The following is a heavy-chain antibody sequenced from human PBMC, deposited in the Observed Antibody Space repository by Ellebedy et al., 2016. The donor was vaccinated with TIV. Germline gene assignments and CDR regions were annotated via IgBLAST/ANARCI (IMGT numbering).Heavy chain of an antibody. CDR2: ISYHGSDK. V-gene: IGHV3-30*03. Sequence: GESLKISCAASGFTFSSYWMSWVRQAPGKGLEWVSLISYHGSDKYYADSVKGRFTISRDNSKNTLDLQMNNLRTEDTAVYYCARDPDAFGDQYFDLWGQGTLVIVSS. CDR3: ARDPDAFGDQYFDL. J-gene: IGHJ5*01. CDR1: GFTFSSYW. D-gene: IGHD3-10*01.